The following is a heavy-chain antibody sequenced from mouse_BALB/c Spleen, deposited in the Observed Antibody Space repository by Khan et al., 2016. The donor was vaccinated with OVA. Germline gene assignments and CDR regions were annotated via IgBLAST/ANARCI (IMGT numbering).Heavy chain of an antibody. Sequence: QIQLVQSGAELAKPGASVKMSCKASGYTFINYWILWIKQRPGQGLEWFGYINPSTGYTEYNQTFKDQATLTADISSSPSYLQLSSLTSEDSAVYYCARRGLRWDFDYWGQGTTLTVSS. CDR2: INPSTGYT. CDR3: ARRGLRWDFDY. V-gene: IGHV1-7*01. D-gene: IGHD1-1*01. CDR1: GYTFINYW. J-gene: IGHJ2*01.